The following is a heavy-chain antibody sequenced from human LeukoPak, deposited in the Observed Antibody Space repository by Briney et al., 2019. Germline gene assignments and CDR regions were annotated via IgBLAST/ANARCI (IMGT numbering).Heavy chain of an antibody. CDR3: ARGQYSGSCFDN. V-gene: IGHV4-59*01. Sequence: SETLSLTCTVSGGSISGYYWSWIRQPPGKGLEWIGYIYYSGSTNYNPSLKSRVTILVDTSKNQFSLKVSSVTAADTAVYYCARGQYSGSCFDNWGQGSLVTVSS. D-gene: IGHD1-26*01. J-gene: IGHJ4*02. CDR2: IYYSGST. CDR1: GGSISGYY.